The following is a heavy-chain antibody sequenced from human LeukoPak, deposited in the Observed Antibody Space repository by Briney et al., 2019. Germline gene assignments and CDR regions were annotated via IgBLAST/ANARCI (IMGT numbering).Heavy chain of an antibody. CDR3: TISGYSYGSDFDY. CDR2: IKSKTDGGTT. J-gene: IGHJ4*02. V-gene: IGHV3-15*01. Sequence: KTGGSLRLSCAASGFTFSNALMSWVRQAPGKGLEWFGRIKSKTDGGTTDYAAPVKGRFTISRDDSKNTLYLQMNSLKTEDTAVYYCTISGYSYGSDFDYWGQGTLVTVSS. CDR1: GFTFSNAL. D-gene: IGHD5-18*01.